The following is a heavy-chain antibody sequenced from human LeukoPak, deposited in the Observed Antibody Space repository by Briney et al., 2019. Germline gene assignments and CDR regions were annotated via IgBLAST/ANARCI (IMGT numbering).Heavy chain of an antibody. CDR2: IHHSGTT. J-gene: IGHJ6*03. V-gene: IGHV4-38-2*02. Sequence: PSETLSLTCSVSGYSISGGFYWGWIRQPPGKGLEWIGNIHHSGTTYYNPSLKSRVTISVDTSKNLLSLKLRSVSAADTAIYYCVRDGGSGYATYYYMDVWGKGTTVTVSS. CDR3: VRDGGSGYATYYYMDV. D-gene: IGHD5-12*01. CDR1: GYSISGGFY.